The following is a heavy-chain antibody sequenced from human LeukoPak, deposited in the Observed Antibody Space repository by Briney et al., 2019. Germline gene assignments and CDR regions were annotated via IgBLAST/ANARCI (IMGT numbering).Heavy chain of an antibody. D-gene: IGHD4-11*01. CDR2: INWNGGST. CDR3: ARDYSNYVSPDY. CDR1: GFTFDDYG. V-gene: IGHV3-20*04. Sequence: GGSLRLSCAASGFTFDDYGMSWVRQAPGKGLEWVSGINWNGGSTGYADSVKGRFTISRGNAKNSLYLQMNSLRAEDTALYYCARDYSNYVSPDYWGQGTLVTVSS. J-gene: IGHJ4*02.